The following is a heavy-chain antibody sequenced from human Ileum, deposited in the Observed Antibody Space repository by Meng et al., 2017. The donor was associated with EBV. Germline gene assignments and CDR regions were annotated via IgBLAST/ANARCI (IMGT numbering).Heavy chain of an antibody. CDR3: ASHPGGNSQYYSSGDDY. CDR1: GGSFSGYY. CDR2: INHRGGA. D-gene: IGHD3-22*01. J-gene: IGHJ4*02. V-gene: IGHV4-34*01. Sequence: QVQLQQWGAGLFKPSETLSLTCAVYGGSFSGYYWSWIRQSPGKGLEWSGEINHRGGAFYNPSLKSRVTMSIDTSKNQFSLKLNSVTAADTAVYYCASHPGGNSQYYSSGDDYWGQGALVTVSS.